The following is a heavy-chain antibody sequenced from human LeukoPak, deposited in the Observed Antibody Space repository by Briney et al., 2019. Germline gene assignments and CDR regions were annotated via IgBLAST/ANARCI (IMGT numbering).Heavy chain of an antibody. CDR3: ARGLGASTSCYVDY. CDR1: GFTFSSYW. Sequence: GGSLRLSCAASGFTFSSYWVSWVRQAPGKGLEWVANIKQDGSEKYYVDSVKGRFTISRDNAKNSLYLQMNSLRAEDTAVYYCARGLGASTSCYVDYWGQGTLVTVSS. D-gene: IGHD2-2*01. CDR2: IKQDGSEK. V-gene: IGHV3-7*01. J-gene: IGHJ4*02.